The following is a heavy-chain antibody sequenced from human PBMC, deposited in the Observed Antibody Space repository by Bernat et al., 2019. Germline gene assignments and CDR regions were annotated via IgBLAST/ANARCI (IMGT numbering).Heavy chain of an antibody. J-gene: IGHJ3*02. Sequence: EVQLVESGGGLVQPGGSLRLSCAASGFTFVSHWMTWVRQAPGKGLDWVANIKQDGNEKNYVDSVKGQLTISRDNARNSVYMQMNSLRAEDTGVYYCARGVHCGGGCYSWGSFDMWGQGTMVTVSS. CDR1: GFTFVSHW. CDR3: ARGVHCGGGCYSWGSFDM. D-gene: IGHD2-21*02. CDR2: IKQDGNEK. V-gene: IGHV3-7*03.